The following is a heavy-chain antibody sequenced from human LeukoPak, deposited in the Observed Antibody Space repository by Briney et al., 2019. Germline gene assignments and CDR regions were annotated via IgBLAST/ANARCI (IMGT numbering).Heavy chain of an antibody. J-gene: IGHJ4*02. D-gene: IGHD2-15*01. Sequence: PGGSLRLSCAASGFTFDDYAMHWVRQAPGKGLEWVSGISWNSGSIGYADSVKGRFTIPRDNAKNSLYLQMNSLRAEDTALYYCAKVSCSGGSCWNAFDYWSQGTLVTVSS. V-gene: IGHV3-9*01. CDR3: AKVSCSGGSCWNAFDY. CDR2: ISWNSGSI. CDR1: GFTFDDYA.